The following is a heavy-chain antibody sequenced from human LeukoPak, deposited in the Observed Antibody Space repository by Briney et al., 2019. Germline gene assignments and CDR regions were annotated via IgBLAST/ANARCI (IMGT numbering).Heavy chain of an antibody. CDR2: ISNIGNNI. D-gene: IGHD3-16*01. Sequence: GGSLRLSCAASGFTFSSYSMYWVRQAPGKGLEWVSSISNIGNNIYYPDSVKGRFTTSRDNAKRSLYLQMSSLRVEDTAVYYFARGSSWSYDSWGRGTLVTVSS. V-gene: IGHV3-21*01. CDR3: ARGSSWSYDS. J-gene: IGHJ5*02. CDR1: GFTFSSYS.